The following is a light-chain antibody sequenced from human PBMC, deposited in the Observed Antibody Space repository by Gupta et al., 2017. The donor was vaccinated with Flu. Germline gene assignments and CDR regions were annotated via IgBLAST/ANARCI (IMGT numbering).Light chain of an antibody. CDR1: LSVATY. Sequence: EIVLTQSPATLSLSPGERATLSCRASLSVATYLAWYQQKPGQAPRLLIYDASNRATGIPARFSGSGSETDFTLTISSLEPEDFAVYYCQQRGYWPHTFGQGTKMQIK. V-gene: IGKV3-11*01. J-gene: IGKJ2*01. CDR3: QQRGYWPHT. CDR2: DAS.